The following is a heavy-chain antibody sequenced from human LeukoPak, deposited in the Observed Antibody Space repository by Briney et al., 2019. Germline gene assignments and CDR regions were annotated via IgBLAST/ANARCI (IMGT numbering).Heavy chain of an antibody. V-gene: IGHV3-30-3*01. CDR2: MSYDGSHK. Sequence: GGSLRLSCTASGFTFSGYPMHWVRQAPGKGLEWVAVMSYDGSHKYHADSVKGRFTISRDNSKNTLYLQMNSLRGEDTAMYHCVRAKKDSTVVAGYYYYGMDVWGQGTTVTV. CDR3: VRAKKDSTVVAGYYYYGMDV. J-gene: IGHJ6*02. CDR1: GFTFSGYP. D-gene: IGHD6-19*01.